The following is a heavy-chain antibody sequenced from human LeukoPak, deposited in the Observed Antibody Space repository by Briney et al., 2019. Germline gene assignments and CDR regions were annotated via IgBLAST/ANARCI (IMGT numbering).Heavy chain of an antibody. CDR2: IWHDGSSQ. J-gene: IGHJ5*01. CDR3: AKDAQRGFDDSNSLES. CDR1: GFTFDHYG. V-gene: IGHV3-33*06. Sequence: PGRSLRLSCVASGFTFDHYGMHWVRQAPGKGLEWVAVIWHDGSSQYYADSVKGRLTISRDNSMNTLYLQMNSLRAEDTAVYYCAKDAQRGFDDSNSLESWGQGTLVTVSS. D-gene: IGHD4-11*01.